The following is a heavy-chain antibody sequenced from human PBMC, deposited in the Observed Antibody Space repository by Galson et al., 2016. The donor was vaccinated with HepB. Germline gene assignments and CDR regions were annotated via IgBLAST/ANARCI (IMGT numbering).Heavy chain of an antibody. V-gene: IGHV4-61*01. J-gene: IGHJ6*02. Sequence: ETLSLTCTVSGGSVSSASHYWSWVRQPTGKGLEWIGYISDSESTNYNPSPKGRVTISLDRSKNQFSLRLNSVIAADTAVYYCAKDEGFYNGMDFWGQGTTVTVSS. D-gene: IGHD2-2*02. CDR2: ISDSEST. CDR3: AKDEGFYNGMDF. CDR1: GGSVSSASHY.